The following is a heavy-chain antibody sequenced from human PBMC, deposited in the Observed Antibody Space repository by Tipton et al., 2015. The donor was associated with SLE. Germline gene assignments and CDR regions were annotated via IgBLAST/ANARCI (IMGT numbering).Heavy chain of an antibody. V-gene: IGHV3-23*03. J-gene: IGHJ6*02. CDR3: ARALGDYGYYYGMDV. CDR2: IYSGGST. D-gene: IGHD4-17*01. Sequence: SLRLSCAASGFTLSSYAMTWVRQAPGKGLEWVSIIYSGGSTYYADSVKGRFTVSRGTSKNTLYLQMSSLRPEDTAVYYCARALGDYGYYYGMDVWGQGTTVTVSS. CDR1: GFTLSSYA.